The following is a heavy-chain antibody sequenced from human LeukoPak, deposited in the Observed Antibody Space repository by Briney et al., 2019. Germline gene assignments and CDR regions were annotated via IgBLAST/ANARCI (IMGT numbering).Heavy chain of an antibody. J-gene: IGHJ5*02. V-gene: IGHV4-59*01. CDR3: AREIVVVPAAMNWFDP. CDR1: GGSISSYY. D-gene: IGHD2-2*01. CDR2: IYHSGST. Sequence: SETLSLTCTVYGGSISSYYWSWIRQPPGKGLEWIGYIYHSGSTNYNPSLKSRVTISVDTSKNQFSLKLSSVTAADTAVYYCAREIVVVPAAMNWFDPWGQGTLVTVSS.